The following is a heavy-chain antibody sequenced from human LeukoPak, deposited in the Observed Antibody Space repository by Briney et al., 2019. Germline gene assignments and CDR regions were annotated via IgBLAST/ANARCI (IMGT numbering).Heavy chain of an antibody. CDR3: TRAARVVVPAATPYYDFWSGYYLPNWFDP. J-gene: IGHJ5*02. CDR2: IRSKAYGGTT. Sequence: GGSLRLSCTASGFTFGDYAMSWFRQAPGKGLEWVGFIRSKAYGGTTEYAASVKGRFTISRDDSKSIAYLQMNSLKTEDTAVYYCTRAARVVVPAATPYYDFWSGYYLPNWFDPWGQGTLVTVSS. CDR1: GFTFGDYA. D-gene: IGHD3-3*01. V-gene: IGHV3-49*03.